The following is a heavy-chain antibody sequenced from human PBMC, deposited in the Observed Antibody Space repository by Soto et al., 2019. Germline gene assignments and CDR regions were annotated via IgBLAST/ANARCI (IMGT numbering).Heavy chain of an antibody. Sequence: EVQLVESGGDLVQRGGSRRLSCAASGFPFSSYWMHWVRHTPGKGLDWVARISGDGVTTYYADSVTGRFTVSRDNAKNTLSLQISGLRAEDTAVYYCAREYYGLLTGYDTDYWGQGTLVCVSS. CDR3: AREYYGLLTGYDTDY. D-gene: IGHD3-9*01. J-gene: IGHJ4*02. CDR2: ISGDGVTT. CDR1: GFPFSSYW. V-gene: IGHV3-74*01.